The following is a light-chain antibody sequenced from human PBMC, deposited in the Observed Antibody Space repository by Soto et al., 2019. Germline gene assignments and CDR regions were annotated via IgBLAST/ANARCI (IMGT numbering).Light chain of an antibody. CDR1: QSVSSY. CDR3: QQRSNWPWT. Sequence: EIVLTQSPATLSLSPGERATLSYMASQSVSSYLAWYQQNPGQAPRLLIYDASNRAPGIPARFSGSGSGTDFTLPISSLEPEDFAVYYCQQRSNWPWTFGQGTKVDIK. V-gene: IGKV3-11*01. CDR2: DAS. J-gene: IGKJ1*01.